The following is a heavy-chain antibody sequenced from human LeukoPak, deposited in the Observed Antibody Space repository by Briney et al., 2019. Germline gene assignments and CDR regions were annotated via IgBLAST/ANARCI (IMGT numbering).Heavy chain of an antibody. CDR1: GGSISSGDYY. V-gene: IGHV4-39*07. D-gene: IGHD3-10*01. CDR3: AGPNRFSGEFDY. J-gene: IGHJ4*02. Sequence: PSETLSLTCTVSGGSISSGDYYWSWIRQPPGQGLEWIGEINHSGSTNYNPSLKSRVTISVDTSKNQFSLKLSSVTAADTAVYYCAGPNRFSGEFDYWGQGTLVTVSS. CDR2: INHSGST.